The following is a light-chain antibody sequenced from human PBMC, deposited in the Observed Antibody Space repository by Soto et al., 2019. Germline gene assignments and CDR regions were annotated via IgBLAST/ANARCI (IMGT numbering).Light chain of an antibody. Sequence: QSVLTQPPSASGTPGQRVTISCSGSSSNIGSNTVNWYQQLPGTAPKLLIYNNNQRPSGVPDRFSGSKSGTSASLAISGLQSEDEAYYYCAAWDDSLNGLVIGTGTKVTVL. CDR3: AAWDDSLNGLV. CDR2: NNN. V-gene: IGLV1-44*01. J-gene: IGLJ1*01. CDR1: SSNIGSNT.